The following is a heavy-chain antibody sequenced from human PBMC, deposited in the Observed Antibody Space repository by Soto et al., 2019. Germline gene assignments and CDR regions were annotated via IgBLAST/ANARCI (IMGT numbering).Heavy chain of an antibody. J-gene: IGHJ6*01. CDR3: ARGPESGIGYYCSGTAV. CDR2: IIPIFGTA. V-gene: IGHV1-69*01. Sequence: QGLEWMGGIIPIFGTANYAQKFQGRVTITADESTSTAYMELSSLRSEDTAVYYCARGPESGIGYYCSGTAVWGHGT. D-gene: IGHD2-2*01.